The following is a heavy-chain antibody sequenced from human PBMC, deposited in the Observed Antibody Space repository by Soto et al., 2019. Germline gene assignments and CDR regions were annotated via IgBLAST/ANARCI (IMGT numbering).Heavy chain of an antibody. CDR3: ARDRKYYFDY. J-gene: IGHJ4*02. V-gene: IGHV3-30-3*01. Sequence: GGSLRLSCAASGFTFSSYAMHWVRQAPGKGLEWVAFISSDVSNKYYADSVKGRFTISRDNSKNTVYLQMTSLRAEDTAVYYCARDRKYYFDYWGQGTLVTVSS. CDR2: ISSDVSNK. CDR1: GFTFSSYA.